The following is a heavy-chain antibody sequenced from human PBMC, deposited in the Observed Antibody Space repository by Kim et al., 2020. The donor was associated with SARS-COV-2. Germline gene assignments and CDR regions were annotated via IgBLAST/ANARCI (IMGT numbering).Heavy chain of an antibody. V-gene: IGHV4-34*01. Sequence: SETLSLTCAVYGGSFSGYYWSWIRQPPGKGLEWIGEINHSGSTNYNPSLKSRVTISVDTSKNQFSLKLSSVTAADTAVYYCASSSWYDSAGLYNWFDPWG. CDR3: ASSSWYDSAGLYNWFDP. J-gene: IGHJ5*02. CDR2: INHSGST. CDR1: GGSFSGYY. D-gene: IGHD6-13*01.